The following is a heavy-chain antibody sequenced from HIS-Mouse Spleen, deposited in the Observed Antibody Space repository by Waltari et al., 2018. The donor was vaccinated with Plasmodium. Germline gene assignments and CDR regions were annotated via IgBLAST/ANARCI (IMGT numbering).Heavy chain of an antibody. CDR3: ARDRITGTSYFDY. CDR1: GGSISSSSYY. D-gene: IGHD1-7*01. J-gene: IGHJ4*02. V-gene: IGHV4-39*07. Sequence: QLQLQESGPGLVKPSETLSLTCTVSGGSISSSSYYWGWIRQPPGKGLEWIGSIYYSGGTSYNPSLKSRVTISVDTSKNQFSLKLSSVTAADTAVYYCARDRITGTSYFDYWGQGTLVTVSS. CDR2: IYYSGGT.